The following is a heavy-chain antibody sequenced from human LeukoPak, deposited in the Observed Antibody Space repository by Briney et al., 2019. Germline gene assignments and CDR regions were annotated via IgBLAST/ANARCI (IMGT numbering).Heavy chain of an antibody. CDR2: IHHGGGT. CDR3: ARDKILGKVEAGDY. Sequence: PSGTLSLTCAVSGASIVSHNWWSWVRQSPGKGLERIGEIHHGGGTNYNPSLKSRLTISIDKSKNQFSLRLTSVTAADTAVYFCARDKILGKVEAGDYWGQGTLVIVSS. V-gene: IGHV4-4*02. D-gene: IGHD2-15*01. CDR1: GASIVSHNW. J-gene: IGHJ4*02.